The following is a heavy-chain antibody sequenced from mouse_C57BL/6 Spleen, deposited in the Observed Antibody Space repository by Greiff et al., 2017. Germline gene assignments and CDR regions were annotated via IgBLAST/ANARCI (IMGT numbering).Heavy chain of an antibody. CDR1: GYSFTGYY. D-gene: IGHD4-1*01. J-gene: IGHJ4*01. Sequence: VQLQQSGPELVKPGASVKISCKASGYSFTGYYMNWVKQSPEKSLEWIGEINPSAGGTTYNQKFKAKATLTVDKSSSTAYMQLKCLTSEDSAVYYCARAGTDAMDYWGQGTSVTVSS. CDR3: ARAGTDAMDY. V-gene: IGHV1-42*01. CDR2: INPSAGGT.